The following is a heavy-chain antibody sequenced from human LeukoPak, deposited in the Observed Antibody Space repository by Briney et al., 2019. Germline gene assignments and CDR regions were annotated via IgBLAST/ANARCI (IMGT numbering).Heavy chain of an antibody. Sequence: GGSLRLSCAASGFTFSSYSMNWVRQAPGKGLEWVSSISSSSSYIYYADSVKGRFTISRDNAKNSLYLQMNSLRAEDTAVYYCARVPVAELAFDIWGQGTMVTVSS. CDR3: ARVPVAELAFDI. CDR2: ISSSSSYI. D-gene: IGHD2-15*01. CDR1: GFTFSSYS. J-gene: IGHJ3*02. V-gene: IGHV3-21*01.